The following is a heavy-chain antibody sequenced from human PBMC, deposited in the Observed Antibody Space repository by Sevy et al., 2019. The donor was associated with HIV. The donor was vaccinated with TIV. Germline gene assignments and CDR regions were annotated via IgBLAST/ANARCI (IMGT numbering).Heavy chain of an antibody. CDR3: AKDLAIYCSSTSCYGADWFDP. D-gene: IGHD2-2*01. CDR2: ISGSGGST. CDR1: GFTFSSYA. J-gene: IGHJ5*02. Sequence: GGSLRLSCAASGFTFSSYAMSWVRQAPGKGLEWVSAISGSGGSTYYADSVKGRFTISRDNSKNTLYLQMNSLRAEDTAVYYCAKDLAIYCSSTSCYGADWFDPWGPGTLVTVSS. V-gene: IGHV3-23*01.